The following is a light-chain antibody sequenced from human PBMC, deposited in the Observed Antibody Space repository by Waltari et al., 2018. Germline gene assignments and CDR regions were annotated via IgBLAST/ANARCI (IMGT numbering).Light chain of an antibody. V-gene: IGKV3-20*01. Sequence: EIVLTQTPGTLSLSPGESATLSCRASQSVHSRYFAWYQQIPGQPPRLLIYDTSSRATGIPDRFSGSGSGTDFTLTISRLEPEDFAVYYCQQYSNSPPVTFGGGTRVGIK. CDR2: DTS. CDR3: QQYSNSPPVT. CDR1: QSVHSRY. J-gene: IGKJ4*01.